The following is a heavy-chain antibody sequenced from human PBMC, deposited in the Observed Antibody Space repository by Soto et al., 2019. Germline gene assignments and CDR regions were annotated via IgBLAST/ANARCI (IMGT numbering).Heavy chain of an antibody. CDR1: GYTFTSYG. D-gene: IGHD2-2*01. J-gene: IGHJ6*03. CDR2: ISAYNGNT. V-gene: IGHV1-18*01. CDR3: SRYRVVVVPAAIYYYYYYMDV. Sequence: GASVKVSCKASGYTFTSYGISWVRQAPGQGLEWMGWISAYNGNTNYAQKLQGRVTMTTDTSTSTAYMELRSLRSDDTAVYYCSRYRVVVVPAAIYYYYYYMDVWGKGTTVTVSS.